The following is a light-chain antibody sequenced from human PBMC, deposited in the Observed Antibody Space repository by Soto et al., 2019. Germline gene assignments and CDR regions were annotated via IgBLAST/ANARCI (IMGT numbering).Light chain of an antibody. CDR3: EQYNSYSWT. J-gene: IGKJ1*01. CDR1: HSFNNW. Sequence: DIQMTQSPSTLSASVGDTVTITCRASHSFNNWLAWYQQKPGKAPKFLIYKASTLESGVPSRFSGSGSGTEFTLTISSLQTDEFPTYYCEQYNSYSWTFGPGTMVEIK. CDR2: KAS. V-gene: IGKV1-5*03.